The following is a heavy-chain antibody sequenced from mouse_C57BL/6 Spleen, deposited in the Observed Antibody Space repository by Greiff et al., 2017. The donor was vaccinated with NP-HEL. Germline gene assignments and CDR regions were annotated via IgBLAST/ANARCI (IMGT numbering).Heavy chain of an antibody. CDR2: IYPGSGNT. CDR3: ASSGYLYAMDY. V-gene: IGHV1-76*01. Sequence: VKLMESGAELVRPGASVKLSCKASGYTFTDYYINWVKQRPGQGLEWIARIYPGSGNTYYNEKFKGKATLTAEKSSSTAYMQLSSLTSEDSAVYFCASSGYLYAMDYWGQGTSVTVSS. J-gene: IGHJ4*01. D-gene: IGHD3-2*02. CDR1: GYTFTDYY.